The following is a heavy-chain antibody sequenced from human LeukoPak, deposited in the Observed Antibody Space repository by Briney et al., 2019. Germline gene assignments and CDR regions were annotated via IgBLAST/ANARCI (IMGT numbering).Heavy chain of an antibody. D-gene: IGHD2-2*01. Sequence: SETLSLTCAVYGGSFSGYYWSWIRQPPGKGLEWIGEINHSGSTNYNPSLKSRVTISVDTSKNQFSLKLSSVTAADTAVYYCTRDDCSSTSCYDNWGQGTLVTVSS. V-gene: IGHV4-34*01. CDR2: INHSGST. CDR3: TRDDCSSTSCYDN. CDR1: GGSFSGYY. J-gene: IGHJ4*02.